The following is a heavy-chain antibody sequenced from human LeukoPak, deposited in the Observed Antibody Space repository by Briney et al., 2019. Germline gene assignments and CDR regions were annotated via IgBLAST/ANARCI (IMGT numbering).Heavy chain of an antibody. CDR1: GGSISSGGYY. V-gene: IGHV4-31*03. J-gene: IGHJ4*02. CDR3: ASYGYSSGWYHFDY. CDR2: IYYSGST. Sequence: SQTLSLTCTVSGGSISSGGYYWSWIRQHPGKGLEWIGYIYYSGSTYYNPSLKSRVTISVDTSKNQFSLELSSVTAADTAVYYCASYGYSSGWYHFDYWGQGTLVTVSS. D-gene: IGHD6-19*01.